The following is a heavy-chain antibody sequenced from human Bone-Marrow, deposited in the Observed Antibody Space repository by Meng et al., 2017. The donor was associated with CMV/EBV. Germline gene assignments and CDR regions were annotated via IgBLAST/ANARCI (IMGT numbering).Heavy chain of an antibody. Sequence: GGSLRLSCAASGFTFSSYSMNWVRRAPGKGLEWVSSISSSSSYIYYADSVKGRFTISRDNAKNSLYLQMNSLRAEDTAVYYCARLWGTAFDYWGQGTLVTVSS. CDR3: ARLWGTAFDY. CDR1: GFTFSSYS. J-gene: IGHJ4*02. V-gene: IGHV3-21*01. D-gene: IGHD3-16*01. CDR2: ISSSSSYI.